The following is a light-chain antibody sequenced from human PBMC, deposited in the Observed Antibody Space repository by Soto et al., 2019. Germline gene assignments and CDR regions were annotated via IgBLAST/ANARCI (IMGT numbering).Light chain of an antibody. J-gene: IGKJ1*01. CDR2: GAS. Sequence: ETVLTQSPGTLSLSPGERATLSCRASQRVTSNYLAWYQQKPGQAHRLLIFGASIRDTGIPDRFSGSGSGTDFTLTISRLEPEDFAVYYCHQYGSSPGTFGQGTKVEIK. V-gene: IGKV3-20*01. CDR3: HQYGSSPGT. CDR1: QRVTSNY.